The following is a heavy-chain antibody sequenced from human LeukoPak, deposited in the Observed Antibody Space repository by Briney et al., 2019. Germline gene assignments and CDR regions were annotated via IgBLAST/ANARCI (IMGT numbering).Heavy chain of an antibody. CDR3: AKTFIPYYYDSSGYPFDY. V-gene: IGHV3-30*02. J-gene: IGHJ4*02. CDR2: IRYDGSNK. D-gene: IGHD3-22*01. Sequence: GGSLRLSCAASGFTFSSYGMHWVRQAPGKGLEWVAFIRYDGSNKYYADSVKGRFTISRDNSKNTLYLQMNSLRAEDTAVYYCAKTFIPYYYDSSGYPFDYWGQGTLVTVSS. CDR1: GFTFSSYG.